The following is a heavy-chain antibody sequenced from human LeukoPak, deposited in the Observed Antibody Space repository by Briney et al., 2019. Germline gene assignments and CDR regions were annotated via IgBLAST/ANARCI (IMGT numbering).Heavy chain of an antibody. V-gene: IGHV3-48*03. CDR2: ISMSDTTI. J-gene: IGHJ6*02. CDR3: ARSRRDNYYYYYGMDV. Sequence: GCSLRLSCAPSGFTFSSYDMTWVRQAPGKGLEWVSNISMSDTTIHDADSVKGAFTISRDNARNSLYLQMNSLRAEDTAVYYCARSRRDNYYYYYGMDVWGQGTTVTVSS. CDR1: GFTFSSYD. D-gene: IGHD5-24*01.